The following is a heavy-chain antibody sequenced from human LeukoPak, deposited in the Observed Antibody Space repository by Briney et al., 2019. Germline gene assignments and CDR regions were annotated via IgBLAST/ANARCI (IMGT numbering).Heavy chain of an antibody. D-gene: IGHD2-2*01. CDR2: ISKSGDDT. CDR3: ARIPEY. CDR1: GFDFSTYA. J-gene: IGHJ1*01. V-gene: IGHV3-64*01. Sequence: GWSLRLSCAASGFDFSTYAMHWVRLTPGKGLEFVSAISKSGDDTSYGNDVKVRFTISRDNIKNTVDLEMGSLRVDDTGIYYCARIPEYWGQGTVVTVSS.